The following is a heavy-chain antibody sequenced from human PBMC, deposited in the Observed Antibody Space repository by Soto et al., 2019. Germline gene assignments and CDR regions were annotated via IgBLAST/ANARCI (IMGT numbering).Heavy chain of an antibody. CDR3: AEDRLGGSSDRGAPYDLKV. CDR2: ISQSVST. V-gene: IGHV4-4*02. Sequence: SETLSLTCTVSGGSISSRNWWSWLRQFHTKGLAWIGEISQSVSTNNNPSLECRVIISVDMTKNQFALELASLAAADTTVYYCAEDRLGGSSDRGAPYDLKVCGQGTMVTVTS. J-gene: IGHJ3*01. CDR1: GGSISSRNW. D-gene: IGHD6-6*01.